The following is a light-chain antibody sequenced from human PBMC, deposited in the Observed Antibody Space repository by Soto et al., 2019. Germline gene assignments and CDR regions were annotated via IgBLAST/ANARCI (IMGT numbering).Light chain of an antibody. V-gene: IGLV2-8*01. J-gene: IGLJ3*02. CDR2: EVT. Sequence: QSALTQPPSASGSPGQSVTISCTGTSSDGGAYNYVSWYQQHAGKAPKLVIYEVTKRPSGVPDRFSGSNSANTASLTVSGLQAEDEADYYCSSFASSNTWVFGGGTKLTVL. CDR3: SSFASSNTWV. CDR1: SSDGGAYNY.